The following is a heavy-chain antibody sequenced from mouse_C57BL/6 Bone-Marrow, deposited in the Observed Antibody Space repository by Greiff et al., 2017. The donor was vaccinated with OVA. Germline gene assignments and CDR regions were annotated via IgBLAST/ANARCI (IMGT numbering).Heavy chain of an antibody. CDR1: GYTFTSYW. CDR3: ARGWLLNPFDY. V-gene: IGHV1-69*01. D-gene: IGHD2-3*01. Sequence: QVQLQQPGAELVMPGASVKLSCKASGYTFTSYWMHWVKQRPGQGLEWIGEIDPSDSYTNYNQKFKGKSTLTVDKSSSTAYMQLSSLRSEDSAVYYCARGWLLNPFDYWGQGTTLTVSS. J-gene: IGHJ2*01. CDR2: IDPSDSYT.